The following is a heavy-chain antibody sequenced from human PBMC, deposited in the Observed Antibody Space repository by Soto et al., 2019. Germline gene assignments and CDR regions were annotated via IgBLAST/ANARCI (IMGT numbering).Heavy chain of an antibody. Sequence: GGSLRLSCAASGFTFSSYAMSWVRQAPGKGLEWVSAISGSGGSTYYADSVKGRFTISRDNSKNTLYLQMNSLRAEDTAVYYCASQDPQYYYDSSGYYYEDGWDYWGQGTLVTVSS. D-gene: IGHD3-22*01. CDR1: GFTFSSYA. V-gene: IGHV3-23*01. CDR2: ISGSGGST. J-gene: IGHJ4*02. CDR3: ASQDPQYYYDSSGYYYEDGWDY.